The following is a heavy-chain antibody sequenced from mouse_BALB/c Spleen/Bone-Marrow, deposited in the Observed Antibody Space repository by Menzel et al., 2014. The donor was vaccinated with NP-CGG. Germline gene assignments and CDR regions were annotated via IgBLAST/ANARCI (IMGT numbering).Heavy chain of an antibody. V-gene: IGHV5-17*02. CDR1: GFTFSSFG. J-gene: IGHJ4*01. CDR3: ARDEDYAMDY. CDR2: ISSGSSTI. Sequence: EVMLVESGGGLVQPGGSRKLSCAASGFTFSSFGMRWVRQAPEKGLEWVAYISSGSSTIYYADTVKGRFTISRDNPKNTLFLQMTSLRSEDTAMYYCARDEDYAMDYWGQGTSVTVSS.